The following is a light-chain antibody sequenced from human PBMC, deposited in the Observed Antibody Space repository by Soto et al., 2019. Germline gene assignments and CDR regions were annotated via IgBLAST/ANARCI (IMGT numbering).Light chain of an antibody. CDR1: SSDVGGYNY. CDR3: SSYTSSNYVV. J-gene: IGLJ2*01. V-gene: IGLV2-14*01. CDR2: DVS. Sequence: QSVLTQPASVSGSPGQSITISCSGASSDVGGYNYVSWYQQHPGKAPKLMIYDVSNRPSGVSNHFSGSKSGNTASLTISGLQAEDEAAYYCSSYTSSNYVVFGGGTQLTVL.